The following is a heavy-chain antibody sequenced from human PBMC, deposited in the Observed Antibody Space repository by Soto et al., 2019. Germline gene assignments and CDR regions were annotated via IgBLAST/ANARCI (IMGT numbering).Heavy chain of an antibody. CDR2: IIPIFGTA. CDR3: ASSGVSFNYYGSGSLDAFDI. D-gene: IGHD3-10*01. V-gene: IGHV1-69*01. CDR1: GGTFSSYA. Sequence: QVQLVQSGAEVKKPGSSVKVSCKASGGTFSSYAISWVRQAPGQGLEWMGGIIPIFGTANYAQKFQGRVTITADEFTSTAYMELSSLRSEDTAVYYCASSGVSFNYYGSGSLDAFDIWGQGTMVTVSS. J-gene: IGHJ3*02.